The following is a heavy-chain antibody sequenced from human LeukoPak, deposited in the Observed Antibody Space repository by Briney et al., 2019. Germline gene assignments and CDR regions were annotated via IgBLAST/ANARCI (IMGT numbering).Heavy chain of an antibody. D-gene: IGHD7-27*01. CDR1: GSTLTEFS. V-gene: IGHV1-24*01. Sequence: GASVKVSCKVSGSTLTEFSIHWGRQAPGKGREWMGGFVPEDDETIYAQSFQGRVTMTEDTSTDTAYMELSSLRSEDTAMYYCATIAPGDLFDSWGQGTLVTVSS. J-gene: IGHJ4*02. CDR2: FVPEDDET. CDR3: ATIAPGDLFDS.